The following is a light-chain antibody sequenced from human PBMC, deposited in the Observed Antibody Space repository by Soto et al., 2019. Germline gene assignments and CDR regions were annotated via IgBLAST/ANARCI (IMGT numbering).Light chain of an antibody. CDR3: HQYYSTPWT. CDR1: QKISSTY. V-gene: IGKV3-20*01. CDR2: GTS. J-gene: IGKJ1*01. Sequence: EIVLTQSPGTLSLSPGEGATLFCRASQKISSTYVAWYQQKPGQAPRLLIYGTSNRGTGIPSRFSGRGSGTEFTLTISSLQAEDVAVYYCHQYYSTPWTFGQGTKVDI.